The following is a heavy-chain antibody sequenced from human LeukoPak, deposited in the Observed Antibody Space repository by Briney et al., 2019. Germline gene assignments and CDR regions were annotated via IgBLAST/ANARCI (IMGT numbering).Heavy chain of an antibody. D-gene: IGHD5-12*01. J-gene: IGHJ4*02. CDR2: INSDGSST. CDR3: ARYSGYDDEGEYFDY. CDR1: GFTFSSYW. V-gene: IGHV3-74*01. Sequence: GGSLRLSCAASGFTFSSYWMHWVRQAPGKGLVWVSRINSDGSSTSYADSVKGRFTISRDNAKNTLYLQMNSLRAEDTAVYYCARYSGYDDEGEYFDYWGQGTLVTVSS.